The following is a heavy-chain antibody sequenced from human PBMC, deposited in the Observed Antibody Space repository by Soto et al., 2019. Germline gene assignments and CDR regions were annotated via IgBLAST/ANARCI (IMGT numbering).Heavy chain of an antibody. D-gene: IGHD6-13*01. CDR3: ARRPKGIAAAATYFDY. Sequence: QVQLVESGGGVVQPGRSLRLSCAASGFTFSSYGMHWVRQAPGKGLEWVAVIWYDGSNNYYADSVKGRFTISRDNSKNTLYLQMNSLRAEDTAVYYCARRPKGIAAAATYFDYWGQGTLVTVSS. CDR1: GFTFSSYG. J-gene: IGHJ4*02. V-gene: IGHV3-33*01. CDR2: IWYDGSNN.